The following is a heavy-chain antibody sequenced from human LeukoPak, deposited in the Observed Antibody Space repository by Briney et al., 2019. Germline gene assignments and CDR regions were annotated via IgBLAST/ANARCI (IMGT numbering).Heavy chain of an antibody. CDR2: TSKDGRTV. CDR3: ARVRGSYSSDY. V-gene: IGHV3-11*01. D-gene: IGHD5-12*01. J-gene: IGHJ4*02. Sequence: GGSLRLSCAASGFTFSDYYMSWIRQAPGKGLEWVSFTSKDGRTVSYADSVKGQFTISRDNSKNSLYLQMNSLTADDTAVYFCARVRGSYSSDYWGQGTLVTVSS. CDR1: GFTFSDYY.